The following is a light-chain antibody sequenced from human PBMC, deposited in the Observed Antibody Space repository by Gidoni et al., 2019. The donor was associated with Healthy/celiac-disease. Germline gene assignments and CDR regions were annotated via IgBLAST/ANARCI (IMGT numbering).Light chain of an antibody. CDR3: QQSYSTPRT. V-gene: IGKV1-39*01. Sequence: IQLTQSPSSLSPSVGDRVTITCRASHSISSYLNWYQQKPGKAPKLLIYAASSLQSGVPSRFSGSGSGTDFTLTISSLQPEDFATYYCQQSYSTPRTFGQGTKVEIK. J-gene: IGKJ1*01. CDR2: AAS. CDR1: HSISSY.